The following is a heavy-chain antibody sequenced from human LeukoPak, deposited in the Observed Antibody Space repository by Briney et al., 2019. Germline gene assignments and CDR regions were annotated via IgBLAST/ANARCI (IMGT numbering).Heavy chain of an antibody. CDR1: GFTFSSYA. CDR2: ISGSGGST. Sequence: GGSLRLSCAASGFTFSSYAMSWVRQAPGKGLEWVSAISGSGGSTYYADSVKGRFTISRDNSKNTLYLQMNSLRAEDTAVYYCAKVKYYYDSSGYSKTIDYWGQRTLVTVSS. D-gene: IGHD3-22*01. V-gene: IGHV3-23*01. J-gene: IGHJ4*02. CDR3: AKVKYYYDSSGYSKTIDY.